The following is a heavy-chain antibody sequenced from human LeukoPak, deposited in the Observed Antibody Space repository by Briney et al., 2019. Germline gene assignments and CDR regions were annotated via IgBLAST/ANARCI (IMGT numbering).Heavy chain of an antibody. J-gene: IGHJ4*02. CDR1: GFTFTSSA. CDR2: IVVGSGNT. D-gene: IGHD5-12*01. CDR3: ARDRAVATIGGVDY. Sequence: SVKVSCKASGFTFTSSAMQWVRQARGQRLEWIGWIVVGSGNTNYAQKFQERVTMTRDTSISTAYMELSSLRSDDTAVYYCARDRAVATIGGVDYWGQGTLVTVSS. V-gene: IGHV1-58*02.